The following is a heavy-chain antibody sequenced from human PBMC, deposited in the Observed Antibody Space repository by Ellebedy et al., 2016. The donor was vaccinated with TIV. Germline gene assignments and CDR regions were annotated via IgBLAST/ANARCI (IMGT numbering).Heavy chain of an antibody. V-gene: IGHV3-21*06. CDR1: GFTFSSYS. J-gene: IGHJ3*02. Sequence: GESLKISCAASGFTFSSYSMHWVRQASGKGLEWVSSIDSSSTYIYYADSVKVRFTISRDNAKNSLYLHMKSLRAEETAVYYCARSTVINPEGDAYDIWGQGTKVTVSS. D-gene: IGHD4-23*01. CDR3: ARSTVINPEGDAYDI. CDR2: IDSSSTYI.